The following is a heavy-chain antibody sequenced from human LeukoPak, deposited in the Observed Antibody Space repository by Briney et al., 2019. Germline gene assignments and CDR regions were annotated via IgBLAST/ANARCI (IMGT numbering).Heavy chain of an antibody. V-gene: IGHV4-38-2*02. CDR2: IYHSGST. CDR1: GYSISSGYY. J-gene: IGHJ4*02. CDR3: ARENADYYDSSTFDY. Sequence: SETLSLTCAVSGYSISSGYYWGWIRQPPGKGLEWIGSIYHSGSTYYNPSLKSRVTISVDTSKNQFSLKLSSVTAADTAVYYCARENADYYDSSTFDYWGQGTLVTVTS. D-gene: IGHD3-22*01.